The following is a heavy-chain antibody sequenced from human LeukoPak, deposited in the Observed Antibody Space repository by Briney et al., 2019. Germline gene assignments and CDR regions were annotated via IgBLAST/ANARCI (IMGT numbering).Heavy chain of an antibody. Sequence: QAGGSLRLSCAASGFTFSQYWMNWVRQAPGKGLEWVSAISGSGDNTFYADSVKGRFTISRDNSKNTVYLQMNSLRAEDTAVYYCAKKPLVLGYFDYWGQGTLVTVSS. CDR1: GFTFSQYW. CDR3: AKKPLVLGYFDY. V-gene: IGHV3-23*01. J-gene: IGHJ4*02. CDR2: ISGSGDNT. D-gene: IGHD6-13*01.